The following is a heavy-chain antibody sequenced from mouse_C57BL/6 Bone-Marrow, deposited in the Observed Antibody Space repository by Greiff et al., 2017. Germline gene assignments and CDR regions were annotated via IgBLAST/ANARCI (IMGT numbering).Heavy chain of an antibody. CDR3: AREGRFMVNYAMDY. CDR2: IYPGSGST. V-gene: IGHV1-55*01. J-gene: IGHJ4*01. D-gene: IGHD2-2*01. CDR1: GYTFTSYW. Sequence: QVQLQQPGAELVKPGASVKMSCKASGYTFTSYWITWVKQRPGQGLEWIGDIYPGSGSTNYNEKFKSKATLTVDTSSSTAYMQLSSLTSEDSAVYYCAREGRFMVNYAMDYWGQGTSVTVSS.